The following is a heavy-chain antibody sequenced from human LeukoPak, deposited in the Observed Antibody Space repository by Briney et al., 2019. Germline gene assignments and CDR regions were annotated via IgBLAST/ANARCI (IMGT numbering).Heavy chain of an antibody. CDR2: IHSGGRA. CDR3: VGVETITMVRGASGDV. CDR1: GFSVSSNY. J-gene: IGHJ6*04. D-gene: IGHD3-10*01. Sequence: GGSLRLSCAAAGFSVSSNYMTWVRQAPGKGLEWVSVIHSGGRAYYADSVKGRFTTSRDNSKNTLDLQMNSLSVEDTAVYYCVGVETITMVRGASGDVWGKGTTVTVSS. V-gene: IGHV3-66*02.